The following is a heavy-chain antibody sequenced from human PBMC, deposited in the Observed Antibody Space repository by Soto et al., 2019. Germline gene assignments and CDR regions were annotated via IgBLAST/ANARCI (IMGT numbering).Heavy chain of an antibody. Sequence: QVQLQESGPGLVKPSQTLSLTCTVSGGSISSGGYYWSWIRQHPGKGLEWIGYIYYSGSTYYNPSLKSRVTISVDTSKNQSSLKLSSVTAADTAVYYCARAESLEWLRSPRRSGYFDLWGRGTLVTVSS. CDR1: GGSISSGGYY. J-gene: IGHJ2*01. D-gene: IGHD3-3*01. CDR2: IYYSGST. CDR3: ARAESLEWLRSPRRSGYFDL. V-gene: IGHV4-31*03.